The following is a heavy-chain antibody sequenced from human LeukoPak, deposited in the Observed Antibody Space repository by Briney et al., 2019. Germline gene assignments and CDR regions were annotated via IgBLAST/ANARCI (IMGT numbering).Heavy chain of an antibody. D-gene: IGHD3-10*01. CDR2: ISWNSGSI. CDR3: AKGVRITMVRGAFDI. CDR1: GFTFDDYA. V-gene: IGHV3-9*01. Sequence: GGSLRLSCAASGFTFDDYAMHWVRQAPGKGLEWVSGISWNSGSIGYADSVEGRFTISRDNAKNSLYLQMNSLRAEDTALYYCAKGVRITMVRGAFDIWGQGTMVTVSS. J-gene: IGHJ3*02.